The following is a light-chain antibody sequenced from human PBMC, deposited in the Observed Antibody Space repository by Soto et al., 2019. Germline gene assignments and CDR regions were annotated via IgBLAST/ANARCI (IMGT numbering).Light chain of an antibody. V-gene: IGLV2-14*01. CDR2: EVS. J-gene: IGLJ1*01. CDR1: SSDVGGYNY. Sequence: QSARTQPATGAGSPGQSITISCTGTSSDVGGYNYVSWYQLHPGKAPKLMVYEVSNRPSGVSNRFSGSKSGNTASLTISGLQAEDEAEYYCSSYTSSTAYVFGTGTKVTVL. CDR3: SSYTSSTAYV.